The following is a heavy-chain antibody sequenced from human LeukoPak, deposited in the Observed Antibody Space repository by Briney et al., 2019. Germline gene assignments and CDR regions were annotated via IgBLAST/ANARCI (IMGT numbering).Heavy chain of an antibody. D-gene: IGHD6-19*01. CDR3: TRVLYSSGWYGDHY. J-gene: IGHJ4*02. CDR2: ISSSSTTI. Sequence: GGSLRLSYTASGFTFSTYTMNWVRQAPGKGLEWVSYISSSSTTIYYADSVKGRFTISRDNAKNSLYLQMNSPRAEDTAVYSCTRVLYSSGWYGDHYWGQGTLVTVSS. CDR1: GFTFSTYT. V-gene: IGHV3-48*01.